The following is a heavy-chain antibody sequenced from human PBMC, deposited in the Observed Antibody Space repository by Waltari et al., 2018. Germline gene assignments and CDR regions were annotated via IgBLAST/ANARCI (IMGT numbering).Heavy chain of an antibody. CDR2: INHSGST. CDR3: ARGLWITMTGGANKHFDY. J-gene: IGHJ4*02. D-gene: IGHD3-22*01. V-gene: IGHV4-34*01. CDR1: GGSFSGYY. Sequence: QVQLQQWGAGLLKPSETLSLTCAVYGGSFSGYYWSWIRQPPGKGLEWIGEINHSGSTNYNPSLKSRGTISVDTSKNQFSLKLSSVTAADTAVYYCARGLWITMTGGANKHFDYWGQGTLVTVSS.